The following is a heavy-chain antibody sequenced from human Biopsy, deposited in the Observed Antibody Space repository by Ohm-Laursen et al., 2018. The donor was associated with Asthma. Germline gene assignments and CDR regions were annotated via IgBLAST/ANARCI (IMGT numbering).Heavy chain of an antibody. CDR2: IHYSGST. CDR3: AGFCSGGNCPDH. CDR1: GVSIRSYY. V-gene: IGHV4-59*01. Sequence: GTLSLTCTVSGVSIRSYYWTRIRQPPGKGLEWNGNIHYSGSTYSNPSLKSRVTISVDTSKEQISLRLSSVIAADTAVYYCAGFCSGGNCPDHWGQGTLVTVSS. J-gene: IGHJ4*02. D-gene: IGHD2-15*01.